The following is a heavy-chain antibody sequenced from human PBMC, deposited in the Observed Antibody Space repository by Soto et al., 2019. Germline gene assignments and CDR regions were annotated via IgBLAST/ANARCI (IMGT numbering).Heavy chain of an antibody. CDR2: INSDGSST. J-gene: IGHJ6*03. Sequence: GGSLRLSCAASGFTFSSYWMHWVRQAPGKGLVWVSRINSDGSSTSYADSVKGRFTISRDNAKNTLYLQMNSLRAEDTAVYYCARAPDYGYYYYYMDVWGKGTTVTVSS. CDR1: GFTFSSYW. V-gene: IGHV3-74*01. D-gene: IGHD4-17*01. CDR3: ARAPDYGYYYYYMDV.